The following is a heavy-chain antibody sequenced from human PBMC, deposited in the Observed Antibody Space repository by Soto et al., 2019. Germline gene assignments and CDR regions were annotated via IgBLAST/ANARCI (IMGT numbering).Heavy chain of an antibody. D-gene: IGHD4-17*01. V-gene: IGHV4-39*01. CDR1: GGSISSSSYY. J-gene: IGHJ4*02. CDR2: IYYSGST. CDR3: ARSMATVVTLDY. Sequence: QLQLQESGPGLVKPSETLSLTCTVSGGSISSSSYYWGWIRQPPGKGLEWIGSIYYSGSTYYNPSLKRRVTISVDTSKNQFSLKRSSVTAADRAVYYCARSMATVVTLDYWGQGTLVTVSS.